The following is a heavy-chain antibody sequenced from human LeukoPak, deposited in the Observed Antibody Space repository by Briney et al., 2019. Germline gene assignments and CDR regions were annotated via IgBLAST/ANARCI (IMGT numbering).Heavy chain of an antibody. J-gene: IGHJ4*02. Sequence: GGSLRLSCAASGFTFSSYAMSWVRQAPGKGLEWVSAISGSGGSTYYADSVKGRFTISRDNSKNTLYLQMNSLTAEDTAVYYCAKDGSPGVATSIGPLYYFDYWGQGTLVTVSS. CDR3: AKDGSPGVATSIGPLYYFDY. V-gene: IGHV3-23*01. CDR2: ISGSGGST. CDR1: GFTFSSYA. D-gene: IGHD5-12*01.